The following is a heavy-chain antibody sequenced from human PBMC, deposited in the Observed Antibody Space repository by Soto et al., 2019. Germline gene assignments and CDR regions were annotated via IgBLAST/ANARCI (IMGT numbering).Heavy chain of an antibody. CDR2: INHSGST. J-gene: IGHJ6*02. D-gene: IGHD3-10*01. Sequence: PSETLSLTCAVYGGSFSGYYWSWIRQPPGKGLEWIGEINHSGSTNYNPSLKSRVTISVDTSKNQFSLKLSSVTAADTAVYYCATNWGYYYGSGSYPPVVGYYYYGMDVWGQGTTVTVSS. CDR1: GGSFSGYY. CDR3: ATNWGYYYGSGSYPPVVGYYYYGMDV. V-gene: IGHV4-34*01.